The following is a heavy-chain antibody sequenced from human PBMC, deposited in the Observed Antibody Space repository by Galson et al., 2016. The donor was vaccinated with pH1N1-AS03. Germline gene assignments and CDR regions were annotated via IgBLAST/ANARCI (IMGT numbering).Heavy chain of an antibody. Sequence: SLRLSCAASGFTFDDYDDYAMHWVRQVPGKGLEWVSGISWNGGSRGYADPVRGRFTISRDNARNTLDLQMNSLKTEDTAFYYCAAAQGAWLVGRMLYWGQATLVTVSS. CDR1: GFTFDDYDDYA. CDR3: AAAQGAWLVGRMLY. J-gene: IGHJ4*02. V-gene: IGHV3-9*01. D-gene: IGHD6-19*01. CDR2: ISWNGGSR.